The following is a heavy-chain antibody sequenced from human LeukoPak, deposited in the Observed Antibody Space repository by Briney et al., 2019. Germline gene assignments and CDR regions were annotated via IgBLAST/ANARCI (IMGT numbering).Heavy chain of an antibody. J-gene: IGHJ3*02. CDR3: ARDSLTSGWYHNAFDI. CDR1: GYTFTSYG. D-gene: IGHD6-19*01. Sequence: ASVKVSCKASGYTFTSYGISWVRQAPGQGLEWMGWISAYNGNTNYAQKLRGRVTMTTDTSTSTAYMELRSLRSDDTAVYYCARDSLTSGWYHNAFDIWGQGTMVTVSS. CDR2: ISAYNGNT. V-gene: IGHV1-18*01.